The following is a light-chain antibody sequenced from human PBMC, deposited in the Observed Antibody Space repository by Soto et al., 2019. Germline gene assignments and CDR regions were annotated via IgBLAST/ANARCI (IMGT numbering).Light chain of an antibody. CDR1: QSVRNY. CDR2: DAS. Sequence: IVLKRSPATLSLYKLETASPCFMASQSVRNYLAWYQQKPGQAPRLLIYDASNRATGIPARFSGTGSETDFTLTISSLQPQDFAIYYCQQRRKMPLTFGHGTKVDI. V-gene: IGKV3-11*01. J-gene: IGKJ1*01. CDR3: QQRRKMPLT.